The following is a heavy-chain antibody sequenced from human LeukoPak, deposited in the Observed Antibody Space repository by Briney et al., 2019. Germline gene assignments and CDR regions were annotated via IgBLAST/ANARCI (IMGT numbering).Heavy chain of an antibody. Sequence: GGSLRLSCAASGFTFSSYEMNWVRQAPGKGLEWVSGISWNSGSIGYADSVKGRFTISRDNAKNSLYLQMNSLRAEDMALYYCAKDITGAYEAAAGFDYWGQGTLVTVSS. CDR2: ISWNSGSI. CDR3: AKDITGAYEAAAGFDY. CDR1: GFTFSSYE. V-gene: IGHV3-9*03. D-gene: IGHD6-13*01. J-gene: IGHJ4*02.